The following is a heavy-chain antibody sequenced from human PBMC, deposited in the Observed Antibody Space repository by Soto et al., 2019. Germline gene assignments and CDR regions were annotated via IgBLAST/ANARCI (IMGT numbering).Heavy chain of an antibody. CDR2: ISYDGSNK. V-gene: IGHV3-30-3*01. CDR3: ARAPPFDGDDPLDSYFDL. Sequence: QVQLVESGGGVVQPGRSLRLSCAASGFTFSSYAMHWVRQAPGKGLEWVAVISYDGSNKYYADSVKGRFTISRDNSKNTLYLQTNSLRAEDTAVYYCARAPPFDGDDPLDSYFDLWGRGTLVTVSS. J-gene: IGHJ2*01. D-gene: IGHD4-17*01. CDR1: GFTFSSYA.